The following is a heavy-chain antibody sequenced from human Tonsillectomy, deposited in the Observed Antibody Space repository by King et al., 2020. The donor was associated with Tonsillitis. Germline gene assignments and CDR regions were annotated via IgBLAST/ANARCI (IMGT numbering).Heavy chain of an antibody. CDR3: AKGVYGSAASYFDY. CDR1: GFTFDDYA. CDR2: ISWNSGSI. D-gene: IGHD2-8*01. J-gene: IGHJ4*02. V-gene: IGHV3-9*01. Sequence: EVQLVESGGGLVQPGRSLRLSCAASGFTFDDYAMHWVRQAPGKGLEWVSGISWNSGSIGYADSGKGRFTISRDNAKNSLYLQMNSLRAEETALYYCAKGVYGSAASYFDYWGQGTLVTVSS.